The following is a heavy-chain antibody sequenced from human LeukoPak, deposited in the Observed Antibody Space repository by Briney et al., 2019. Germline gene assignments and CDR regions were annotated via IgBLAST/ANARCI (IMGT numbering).Heavy chain of an antibody. D-gene: IGHD3-10*01. V-gene: IGHV3-30-3*01. Sequence: QSGGSLRLSCAASRFTFSSYDMHWVRQAPGKGLEWVAVISYDGNNKYYADSVKGRFTISRENSKNTLYLQMNSLRAEDTAVYYCAREKVRGDFDYWGQGTLVTVSS. J-gene: IGHJ4*02. CDR2: ISYDGNNK. CDR1: RFTFSSYD. CDR3: AREKVRGDFDY.